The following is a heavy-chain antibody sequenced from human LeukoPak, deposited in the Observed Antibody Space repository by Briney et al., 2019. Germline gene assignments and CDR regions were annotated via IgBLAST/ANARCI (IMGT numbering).Heavy chain of an antibody. CDR1: GGSISSYY. D-gene: IGHD1-26*01. J-gene: IGHJ3*02. CDR2: IYYSGST. V-gene: IGHV4-59*01. CDR3: ARARELRAFDI. Sequence: SETLSLTCTVSGGSISSYYWSWIRQPPGKGLEWIGYIYYSGSTNYNPSLKSRVTISVDTSKNQFSLKLSSVTAADTAVYYCARARELRAFDIWGQGTMVTVSS.